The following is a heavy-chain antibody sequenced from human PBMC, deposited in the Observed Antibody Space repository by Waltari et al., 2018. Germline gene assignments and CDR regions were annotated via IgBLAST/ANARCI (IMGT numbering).Heavy chain of an antibody. CDR1: GFIVSSNY. Sequence: EVQLVESGGGLIQPGGCLRLSCAASGFIVSSNYMRWVRPAPGRGLEWVSATSGGGTTYYAESVKGRFTVSRDNSKNTLYLQMNSLRVEDTGVYYCARDVLERHSCFDYWGQGTLVSVAS. CDR3: ARDVLERHSCFDY. V-gene: IGHV3-53*01. D-gene: IGHD1-1*01. J-gene: IGHJ4*02. CDR2: TSGGGTT.